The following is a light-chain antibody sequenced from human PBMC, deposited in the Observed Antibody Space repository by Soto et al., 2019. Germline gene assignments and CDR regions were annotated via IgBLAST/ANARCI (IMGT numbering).Light chain of an antibody. V-gene: IGKV3-20*01. CDR1: QSVSSDY. CDR3: QQYNSYSQT. Sequence: EIVLTQSPGTLSLSPGERATLSCRASQSVSSDYLAWYQQKPGQAPRLLISRASRRATGIPDRFSGSGSGTDFTLTISSLQPDDFATYYCQQYNSYSQTFGQGTKVEIK. CDR2: RAS. J-gene: IGKJ1*01.